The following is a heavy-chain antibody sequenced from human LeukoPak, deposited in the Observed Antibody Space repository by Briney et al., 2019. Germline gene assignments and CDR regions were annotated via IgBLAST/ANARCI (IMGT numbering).Heavy chain of an antibody. CDR1: GGSFSGYY. J-gene: IGHJ4*02. CDR3: ARRGIATMVRGVIAHFDY. CDR2: INHSGST. V-gene: IGHV4-34*01. D-gene: IGHD3-10*01. Sequence: SETLSLTCAVYGGSFSGYYWSWIRQPPGKGLEWIGEINHSGSTNYNPSLKSRVTISVDTSKNQFSLKLSSVTAADTAVYYCARRGIATMVRGVIAHFDYWGQGTLVTVSS.